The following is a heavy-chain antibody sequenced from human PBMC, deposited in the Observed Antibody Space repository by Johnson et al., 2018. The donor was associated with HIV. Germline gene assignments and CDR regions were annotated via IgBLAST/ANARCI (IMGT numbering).Heavy chain of an antibody. CDR3: AREGNYYDSSSHVFDI. V-gene: IGHV3-30-3*01. CDR2: ISYDGSNK. J-gene: IGHJ3*02. CDR1: GFTFSSYA. Sequence: QMQLVESGGGVVQPGRSLRLSCAASGFTFSSYAMHWVRQAPAKGLEWVAVISYDGSNKYYADSVRGRFTISRDKSRNTLYLQMNSLRAEDTAVHYCAREGNYYDSSSHVFDIWGQGTMVTVSS. D-gene: IGHD3-22*01.